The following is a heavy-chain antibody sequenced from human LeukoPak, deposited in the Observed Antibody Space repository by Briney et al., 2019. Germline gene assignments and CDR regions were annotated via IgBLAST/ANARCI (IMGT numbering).Heavy chain of an antibody. V-gene: IGHV4-39*01. CDR2: IYYSGST. J-gene: IGHJ4*02. CDR1: GGSISSSSYY. CDR3: ARQPVDRSSTSCYSGAVDY. D-gene: IGHD2-2*02. Sequence: PSETLSLTCTVSGGSISSSSYYWGWIRQPPGKGLEWIGSIYYSGSTYYNPSLKSRATISVDTSKNQFSLKLSSVTAADTAVYYCARQPVDRSSTSCYSGAVDYWGQGTLVTVSS.